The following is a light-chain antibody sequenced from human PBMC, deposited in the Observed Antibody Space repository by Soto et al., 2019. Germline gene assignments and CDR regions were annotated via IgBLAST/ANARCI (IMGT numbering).Light chain of an antibody. J-gene: IGKJ5*01. CDR3: QQANSFPPT. Sequence: DIQTTQSPSSLSASVGGRFTITCQASQNIKKYLNWYPQKPGRAPKLLXYDASNLEAGVPSRFRGSGSGTDFTFTISRLQPEDVETYYCQQANSFPPTFGQGTRLEIK. CDR2: DAS. CDR1: QNIKKY. V-gene: IGKV1-33*01.